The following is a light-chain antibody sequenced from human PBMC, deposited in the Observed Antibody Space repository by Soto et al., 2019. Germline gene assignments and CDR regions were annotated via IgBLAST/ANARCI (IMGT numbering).Light chain of an antibody. CDR2: DAS. Sequence: DIQMTHSPSTLSASVGDRVTITCRASQSISSWLAWYQQKPGKAPKLLIYDASSLESGVPSRFSASGSGTEFTLTISSLQPDDFETYYCQRETFGQVTKVQIX. CDR1: QSISSW. V-gene: IGKV1-5*01. CDR3: QRET. J-gene: IGKJ1*01.